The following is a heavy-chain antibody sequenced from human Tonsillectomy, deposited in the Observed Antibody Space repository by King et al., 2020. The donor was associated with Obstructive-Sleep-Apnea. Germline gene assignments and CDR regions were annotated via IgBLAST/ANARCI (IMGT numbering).Heavy chain of an antibody. Sequence: VQLVESGGGLVQPGGSLKLSCAASGFTFSGSAMHWVRQASGKGLEWVGRIRSKANSYATVYGASVKGRFTISRDDSKNTAYLQMNSLKTEETAVSYCTWTCGGDCYYRMFLWGQGTLVTVSS. CDR3: TWTCGGDCYYRMFL. D-gene: IGHD2-21*02. V-gene: IGHV3-73*01. J-gene: IGHJ4*02. CDR2: IRSKANSYAT. CDR1: GFTFSGSA.